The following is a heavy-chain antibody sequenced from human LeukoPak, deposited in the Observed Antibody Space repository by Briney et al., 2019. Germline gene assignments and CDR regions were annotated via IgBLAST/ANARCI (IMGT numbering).Heavy chain of an antibody. D-gene: IGHD3-10*01. CDR3: ARMPSMVRGENY. J-gene: IGHJ4*02. Sequence: ASVKVSCKASGYTFTGYYMHWVRQAPGQGLEWMGWINPNSGGTNYAQKFQGRVTMTRDTSISTAYMELSRLRSDDTAVYYCARMPSMVRGENYWGQGNLVTVSS. V-gene: IGHV1-2*02. CDR2: INPNSGGT. CDR1: GYTFTGYY.